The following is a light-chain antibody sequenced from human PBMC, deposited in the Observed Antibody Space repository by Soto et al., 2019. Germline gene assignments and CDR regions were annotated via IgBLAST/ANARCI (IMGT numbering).Light chain of an antibody. Sequence: IVLTQSPGTLSLSPGERATLSCRASHCFSSNYLAWYQQGPGLAPRLLIYGASSRATGIPDRFSGSGSGTDFTLTISRLEPADFAVYYCQQYGSYSMHFGQGTRLEIK. CDR2: GAS. V-gene: IGKV3-20*01. CDR3: QQYGSYSMH. CDR1: HCFSSNY. J-gene: IGKJ5*01.